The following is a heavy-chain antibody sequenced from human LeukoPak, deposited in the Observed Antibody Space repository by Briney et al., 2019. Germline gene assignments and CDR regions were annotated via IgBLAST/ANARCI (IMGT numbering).Heavy chain of an antibody. CDR3: ARGRGYCSSTSCYHFDY. Sequence: ASVKVSCKASGYTFTSYDINWVRQATGQGLEWMGWMNPNSGNTGYVQKFQGRVTITRNTSISTAYMELSSLRSEDTAVYYCARGRGYCSSTSCYHFDYWGQGTLVTVS. V-gene: IGHV1-8*03. CDR1: GYTFTSYD. J-gene: IGHJ4*02. D-gene: IGHD2-2*01. CDR2: MNPNSGNT.